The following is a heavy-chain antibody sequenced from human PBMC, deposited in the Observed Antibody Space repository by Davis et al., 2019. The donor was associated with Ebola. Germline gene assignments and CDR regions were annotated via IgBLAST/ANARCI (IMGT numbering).Heavy chain of an antibody. CDR2: IIPIFGTP. CDR3: TRDLTYGSGVGMDV. Sequence: SVKVSCKASGGTFSTYPINWVRQAPGHGLAWVGGIIPIFGTPRYVQKFQGRVTITADESTSTAYMDLSSLRSEDTAVYYCTRDLTYGSGVGMDVWGQGTTVTVSS. D-gene: IGHD3-10*01. CDR1: GGTFSTYP. V-gene: IGHV1-69*13. J-gene: IGHJ6*02.